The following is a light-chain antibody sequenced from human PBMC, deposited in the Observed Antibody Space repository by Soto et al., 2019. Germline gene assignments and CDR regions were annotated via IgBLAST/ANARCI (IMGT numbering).Light chain of an antibody. CDR2: DAS. CDR1: QSVSSSY. Sequence: EIVLTQSPGTLSLSPGERATLSCRASQSVSSSYLAWYQQKPGQAPRLLMYDASTRATGIPARFSGSGSGTDFTLTISRLEPEDFAVYYCQQYGSSPTTFGQGTKVDIK. V-gene: IGKV3-20*01. J-gene: IGKJ1*01. CDR3: QQYGSSPTT.